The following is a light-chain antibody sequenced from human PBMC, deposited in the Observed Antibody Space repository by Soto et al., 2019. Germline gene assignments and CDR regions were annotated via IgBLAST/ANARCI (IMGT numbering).Light chain of an antibody. CDR1: SSDIGAYNY. J-gene: IGLJ2*01. CDR3: VSYTYYNPLLI. Sequence: QSALTQPASVSGSPGQSIAISCTGSSSDIGAYNYDSWYQHHPGKAPKLIIYDVTSRPSVVSSRFSGAKSGNAASLIISGLQPEDEADYFCVSYTYYNPLLIFGGGTKLTVL. CDR2: DVT. V-gene: IGLV2-14*01.